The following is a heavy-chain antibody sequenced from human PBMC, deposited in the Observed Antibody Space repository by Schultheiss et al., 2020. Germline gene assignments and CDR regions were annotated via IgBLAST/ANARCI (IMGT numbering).Heavy chain of an antibody. J-gene: IGHJ4*02. CDR3: ARDTPGYCSSTSCPIL. CDR2: MNPNSGGT. CDR1: GYTFTSYD. D-gene: IGHD2-2*01. V-gene: IGHV1-2*02. Sequence: ASVKVSCKASGYTFTSYDINWVRQATGQGLEWMGWMNPNSGGTNYAQKFQGRVTMTRDTSISTAYMELSRLRSDDTAVYYCARDTPGYCSSTSCPILWGQGTLVTVSS.